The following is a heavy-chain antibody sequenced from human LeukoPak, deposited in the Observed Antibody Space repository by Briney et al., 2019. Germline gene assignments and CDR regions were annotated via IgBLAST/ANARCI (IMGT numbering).Heavy chain of an antibody. Sequence: SETLSLTCAVYGGSFSGYYWSWIRQPPGKGLEWIGEINHSGSTNYNPSLKSRVTISVDISKNQFSLKLTSVTAADTAVYYCARGGNSGYDYPFDYWGQGTLVTVSS. CDR1: GGSFSGYY. CDR2: INHSGST. D-gene: IGHD5-12*01. CDR3: ARGGNSGYDYPFDY. V-gene: IGHV4-34*01. J-gene: IGHJ4*02.